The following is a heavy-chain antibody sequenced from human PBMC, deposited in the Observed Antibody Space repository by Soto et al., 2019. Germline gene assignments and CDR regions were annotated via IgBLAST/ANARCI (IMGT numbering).Heavy chain of an antibody. Sequence: SETLSLTCTVSGGSISSSSYYWGWIRQPPGKGLEWIGSIFYSGSTYYNPSLKSRVTISVDTSKNQFSLKLSSVTAADTAVYYCARESAGSGKNNWFDPWGQGALVTVSS. D-gene: IGHD3-10*01. CDR1: GGSISSSSYY. V-gene: IGHV4-39*07. J-gene: IGHJ5*02. CDR2: IFYSGST. CDR3: ARESAGSGKNNWFDP.